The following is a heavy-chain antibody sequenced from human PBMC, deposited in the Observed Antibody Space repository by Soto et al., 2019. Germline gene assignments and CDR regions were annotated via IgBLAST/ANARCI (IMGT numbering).Heavy chain of an antibody. D-gene: IGHD2-21*02. V-gene: IGHV3-21*06. CDR1: GFTFGTYS. J-gene: IGHJ5*02. CDR3: VRSLGDHLDP. CDR2: IVSSGSDK. Sequence: EVQLVESGGGLVEPWGSLRLSCAASGFTFGTYSMNWVRQAPGKGLEWVSAIVSSGSDKYYADSVKGRFTISRDNAQNSLDLQVNSLTAEDTAVYYCVRSLGDHLDPWGQGTLVIVSS.